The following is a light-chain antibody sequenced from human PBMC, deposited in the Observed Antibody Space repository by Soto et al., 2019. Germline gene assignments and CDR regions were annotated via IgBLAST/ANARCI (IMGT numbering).Light chain of an antibody. J-gene: IGLJ2*01. CDR2: DVS. Sequence: QSALTQPASVSGSPGQSITISCTGTSSDVGGYNYVSWYQQHPGKAPKLMIYDVSNRPSGVSNRFSGSKSGNTASLTISGLQAEDEADYYCSSHTSSSTRVFGGGTKLTVL. CDR3: SSHTSSSTRV. CDR1: SSDVGGYNY. V-gene: IGLV2-14*01.